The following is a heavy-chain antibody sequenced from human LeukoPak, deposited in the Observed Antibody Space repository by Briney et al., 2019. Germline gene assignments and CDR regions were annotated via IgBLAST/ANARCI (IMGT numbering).Heavy chain of an antibody. D-gene: IGHD2-21*02. Sequence: GASVKVSCKASGYTFTSYYMHWVRQAPGQGLEWMGIINPSGGSTSYAQKFQGRVTITADKSTSTAYMELSSLRSEDTAVYYCARCNSGGDCYSGYYFDYWGQGTLVTVSS. CDR3: ARCNSGGDCYSGYYFDY. J-gene: IGHJ4*02. CDR2: INPSGGST. CDR1: GYTFTSYY. V-gene: IGHV1-46*01.